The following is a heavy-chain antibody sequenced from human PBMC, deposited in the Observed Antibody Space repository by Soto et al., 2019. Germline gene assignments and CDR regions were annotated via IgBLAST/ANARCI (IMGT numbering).Heavy chain of an antibody. D-gene: IGHD2-2*02. CDR2: IYHSGTT. CDR3: ARQEGLLYPPNWFDP. J-gene: IGHJ5*02. CDR1: GDSISSKTYY. Sequence: PSETLSLTCTVSGDSISSKTYYWGWIRQPPGKGPEWIGTIYHSGTTYHNPSLKSRVAISVDTSKNQFSLKLNSVTAADTAVYYCARQEGLLYPPNWFDPWGQGTLVTVSS. V-gene: IGHV4-39*01.